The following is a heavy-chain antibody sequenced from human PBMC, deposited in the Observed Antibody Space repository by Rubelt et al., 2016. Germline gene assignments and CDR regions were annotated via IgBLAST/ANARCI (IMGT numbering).Heavy chain of an antibody. CDR2: IDPSDSST. CDR1: GYSFTSYW. J-gene: IGHJ5*02. D-gene: IGHD3-10*01. Sequence: EVQLVQSGAEVKKPGESLRISCKGSGYSFTSYWISWVRQMPGKGLGWRGRIDPSDSSTNYSPSCQGPLSISADKSIRTAYLQWSSLKASDTAMYYCARIPGSGSSEINWFDPWGQGTLVTVSS. V-gene: IGHV5-10-1*03. CDR3: ARIPGSGSSEINWFDP.